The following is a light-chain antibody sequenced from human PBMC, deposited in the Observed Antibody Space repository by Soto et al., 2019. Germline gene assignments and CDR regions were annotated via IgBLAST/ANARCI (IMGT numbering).Light chain of an antibody. CDR3: SSFTSSRAYV. V-gene: IGLV2-14*01. Sequence: QSVLTQPASVSGSPGQSITISCTGTSSDVGNYNYVSWYQQQSGKAPKLIIYEVSNRPSGVSNRFSGSKSGNTASLTISGLQAEDEADYHCSSFTSSRAYVFGIGTKVTVL. CDR2: EVS. CDR1: SSDVGNYNY. J-gene: IGLJ1*01.